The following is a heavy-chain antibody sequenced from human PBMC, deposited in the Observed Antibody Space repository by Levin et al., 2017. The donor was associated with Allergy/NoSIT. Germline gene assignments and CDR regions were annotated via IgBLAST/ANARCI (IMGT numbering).Heavy chain of an antibody. V-gene: IGHV3-33*01. J-gene: IGHJ6*03. CDR2: IWYDGSNK. D-gene: IGHD6-13*01. CDR1: GFTFSSFG. Sequence: GESLKISCAASGFTFSSFGIHWVRQAPGKGLEWVALIWYDGSNKYYADSVKGRFTISRDNPKNTLYLQVNSLRAEDTAVYHCARGAADGTYHYYYYMDVWGKGTTVTVSS. CDR3: ARGAADGTYHYYYYMDV.